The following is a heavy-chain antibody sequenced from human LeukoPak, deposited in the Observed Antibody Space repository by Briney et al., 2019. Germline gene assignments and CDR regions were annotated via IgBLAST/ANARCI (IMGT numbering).Heavy chain of an antibody. CDR2: INPNSGGT. CDR3: ARTIVGATNYYYYYYMDV. D-gene: IGHD1-26*01. J-gene: IGHJ6*03. V-gene: IGHV1-2*02. Sequence: ASVKVSCKASGYTFTGYYMHWVRQAPGQGLEWMGWINPNSGGTNYAQKFQGRVTMTRATSISTAYMELSRLTSDDTAVYYCARTIVGATNYYYYYYMDVWGKGTTVTISS. CDR1: GYTFTGYY.